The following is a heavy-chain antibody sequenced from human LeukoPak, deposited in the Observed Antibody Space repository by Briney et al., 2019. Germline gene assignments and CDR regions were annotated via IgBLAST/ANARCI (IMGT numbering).Heavy chain of an antibody. D-gene: IGHD6-19*01. CDR1: GFTFSSLG. Sequence: GGSLRLSCAASGFTFSSLGMHWVRQAPGKGLEWVAVVSSDGSNKYYGDSVKGRFTISRDNSKNTVYLQMNSLRGEDTAVYFCAKDIGSGYSSAWVNYWGQGTLVTVSS. CDR2: VSSDGSNK. J-gene: IGHJ4*02. V-gene: IGHV3-30*18. CDR3: AKDIGSGYSSAWVNY.